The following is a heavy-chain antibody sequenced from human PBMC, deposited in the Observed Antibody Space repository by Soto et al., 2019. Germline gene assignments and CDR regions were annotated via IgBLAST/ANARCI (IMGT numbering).Heavy chain of an antibody. CDR3: ARLYSSDIVVVPAASFGY. CDR2: IYYSGST. Sequence: SETLSLTCTVSGGSISSYYWSWIRQPPGKGLEWIGYIYYSGSTNYNPSLKSRVTISVDTSKNQFSLKLSSVTAADTAVYYCARLYSSDIVVVPAASFGYWGQGTLVTVSS. V-gene: IGHV4-59*08. D-gene: IGHD2-2*01. CDR1: GGSISSYY. J-gene: IGHJ4*02.